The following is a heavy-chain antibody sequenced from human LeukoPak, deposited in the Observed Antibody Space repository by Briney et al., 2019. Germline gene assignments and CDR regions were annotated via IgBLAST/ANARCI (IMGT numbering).Heavy chain of an antibody. CDR2: IYYSGST. V-gene: IGHV4-39*07. CDR3: ARDPSDYVWGSYRFTRFDP. CDR1: GGSISSSSYY. Sequence: PSETLSLTCTVSGGSISSSSYYWGWIRQPPGKGLEWIGSIYYSGSTYYNPSLKSRVTISVDTSKNQFSLKLSSVTAADTAVYYCARDPSDYVWGSYRFTRFDPWGQGTLVTVSS. D-gene: IGHD3-16*02. J-gene: IGHJ5*02.